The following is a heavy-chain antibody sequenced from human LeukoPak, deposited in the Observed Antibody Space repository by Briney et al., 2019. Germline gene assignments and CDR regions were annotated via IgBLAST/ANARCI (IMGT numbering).Heavy chain of an antibody. V-gene: IGHV3-30*18. CDR1: GFTFSSYG. CDR2: ISYDGSNK. J-gene: IGHJ5*02. CDR3: AKDGYGDYAGGYNWFDP. Sequence: PGGSLRLSCAASGFTFSSYGMHWVRQAPGKGLEWVAAISYDGSNKYYADSVKGRFTISRDNSKNTLYLQMNSLRAEDTAVYYCAKDGYGDYAGGYNWFDPWGQGTLVTVSS. D-gene: IGHD4-17*01.